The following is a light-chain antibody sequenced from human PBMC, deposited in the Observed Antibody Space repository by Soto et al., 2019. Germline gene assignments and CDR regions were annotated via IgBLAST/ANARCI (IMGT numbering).Light chain of an antibody. CDR2: KDS. CDR3: QSADSSGTDVV. J-gene: IGLJ2*01. V-gene: IGLV3-25*03. Sequence: SYELTQPPSVSVSPGQTARITCSGDALPNLYTYWYQQKPGQAPVLVIYKDSERASGIPERFSGSSSGTTVTLTISGVQAEDEADYYCQSADSSGTDVVFGGGTKLTVL. CDR1: ALPNLY.